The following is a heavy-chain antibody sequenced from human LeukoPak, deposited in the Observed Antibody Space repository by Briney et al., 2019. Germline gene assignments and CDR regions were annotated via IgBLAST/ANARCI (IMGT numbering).Heavy chain of an antibody. CDR2: IYYSGST. Sequence: PSETLSLTCTVSGGSISSYYWSWIRQPPGKGLEWIGYIYYSGSTNYNPSLKSRVTISVDTSKNQFSLKLSSVTAADTAVYYCARAGGYCSGGSCYPELSPFDPWGQGTLVTVSS. CDR1: GGSISSYY. V-gene: IGHV4-59*01. D-gene: IGHD2-15*01. CDR3: ARAGGYCSGGSCYPELSPFDP. J-gene: IGHJ5*02.